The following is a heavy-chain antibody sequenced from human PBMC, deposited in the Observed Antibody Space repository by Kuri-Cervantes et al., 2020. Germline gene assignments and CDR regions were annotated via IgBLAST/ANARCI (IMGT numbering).Heavy chain of an antibody. J-gene: IGHJ4*02. Sequence: GGSLRLSCAASGFTFSTYAMSWVRQAPGKGLEWVSVISGSGGGTYYADSVKGRFTISRDNSKNTLYLQMNSLRAEDTAIYYCAKVGPTLPPFFDYWGQGTLVTVSS. CDR3: AKVGPTLPPFFDY. CDR1: GFTFSTYA. D-gene: IGHD3-16*01. CDR2: ISGSGGGT. V-gene: IGHV3-23*01.